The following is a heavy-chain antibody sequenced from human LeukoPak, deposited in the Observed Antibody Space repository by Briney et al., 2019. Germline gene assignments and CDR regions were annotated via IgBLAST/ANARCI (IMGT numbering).Heavy chain of an antibody. V-gene: IGHV3-23*01. J-gene: IGHJ4*02. D-gene: IGHD6-6*01. CDR1: GFTFNSYA. CDR3: ARHSSSWLIDY. Sequence: GGSLRLSCAASGFTFNSYAMGWVRQAPWERLQWVSGISDSGGNTYYADSVRGRFTISRDNSKNTLYLQMNSLRAEDTAVYYCARHSSSWLIDYWGQGTLVTVSS. CDR2: ISDSGGNT.